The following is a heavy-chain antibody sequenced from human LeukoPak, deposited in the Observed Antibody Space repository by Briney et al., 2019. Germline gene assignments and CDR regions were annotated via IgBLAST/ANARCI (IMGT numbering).Heavy chain of an antibody. Sequence: TSVKLSCKPSEGTFSSYAISWVRQAPGPGLEWMGGIIPIFGTANYAQKFQGRVTVTTAESTSRAYMELSSLRSEDTAVYYWARGIVGAENYYYYMDVWGKGTTVTVSS. CDR1: EGTFSSYA. CDR3: ARGIVGAENYYYYMDV. J-gene: IGHJ6*03. CDR2: IIPIFGTA. V-gene: IGHV1-69*05. D-gene: IGHD1-26*01.